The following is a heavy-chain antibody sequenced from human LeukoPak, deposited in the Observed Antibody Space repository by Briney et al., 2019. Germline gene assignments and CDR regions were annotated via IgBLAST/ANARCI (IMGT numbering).Heavy chain of an antibody. V-gene: IGHV3-11*01. CDR2: TSSSGSTI. J-gene: IGHJ6*02. D-gene: IGHD3-10*01. CDR1: GFTFSDYY. CDR3: ARDLPLLWFGELSPRAYYYGMDV. Sequence: PGGSLRLSCAASGFTFSDYYMSWIRQAPGKGLEWVSYTSSSGSTIYYADSVKGRFTISRDNAKNSLYLQMNSLRAEDTAVYYCARDLPLLWFGELSPRAYYYGMDVWGQGTTVTVSS.